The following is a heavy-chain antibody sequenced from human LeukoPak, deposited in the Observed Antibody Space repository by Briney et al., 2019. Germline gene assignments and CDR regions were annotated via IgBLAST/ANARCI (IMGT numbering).Heavy chain of an antibody. J-gene: IGHJ4*02. CDR3: ARVAITIFGVVIISVRRFDY. CDR1: GGSFSDYY. Sequence: PSETLSLTCAVYGGSFSDYYWSWIRQPPGKGLEWIGEINHSGSTNYNPSLKSRVTISVDTSKNQFSLKLSFVTAADTAVYYCARVAITIFGVVIISVRRFDYWGQGTLVTVSS. D-gene: IGHD3-3*01. CDR2: INHSGST. V-gene: IGHV4-34*01.